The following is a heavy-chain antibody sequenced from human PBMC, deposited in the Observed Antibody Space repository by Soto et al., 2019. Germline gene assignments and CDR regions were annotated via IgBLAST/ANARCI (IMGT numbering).Heavy chain of an antibody. CDR1: GGSISSSSYY. CDR2: TYYSGGT. V-gene: IGHV4-39*01. CDR3: ARHLHYYGRSGYPSRVDAFDI. D-gene: IGHD3-22*01. Sequence: QPQLQESGPGLVKPSETLSLTCTVSGGSISSSSYYWGWIRQPPGKGLEWIGTTYYSGGTYYSPSLQRRVTISVDTSTNQFSLKLSAVTAADTAVYYCARHLHYYGRSGYPSRVDAFDIWGQGTMVTVSS. J-gene: IGHJ3*02.